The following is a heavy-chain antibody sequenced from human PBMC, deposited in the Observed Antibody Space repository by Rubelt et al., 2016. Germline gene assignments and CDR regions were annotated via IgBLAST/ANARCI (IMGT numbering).Heavy chain of an antibody. J-gene: IGHJ5*02. CDR3: AGGGDGYGDSVWFDP. D-gene: IGHD4-17*01. Sequence: QVQLQESGPGLVKPSETLSLTCTVSGGSISSYYWSWIRQPAGKGLEWIGEINHSGSTNYNPSLKSRGTMSGVRPKNQCPRMLSHVTAAGTAVYYCAGGGDGYGDSVWFDPLGQGTLGTVSP. V-gene: IGHV4-59*04. CDR1: GGSISSYY. CDR2: INHSGST.